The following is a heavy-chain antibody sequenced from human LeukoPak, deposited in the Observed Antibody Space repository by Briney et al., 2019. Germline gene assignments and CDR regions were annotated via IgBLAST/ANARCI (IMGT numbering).Heavy chain of an antibody. D-gene: IGHD3-3*01. CDR3: ARARVGDFWSGYYPPYFDY. J-gene: IGHJ4*02. CDR1: GGSFSSYY. Sequence: SETLSLTCAVYGGSFSSYYWSWIRQPPGKGLEWIGEINHSGSTNYNPSLKSRVTISVDTSKNQFSLKLSSVTAADTAVYYCARARVGDFWSGYYPPYFDYWGQGTLVTVSS. CDR2: INHSGST. V-gene: IGHV4-34*01.